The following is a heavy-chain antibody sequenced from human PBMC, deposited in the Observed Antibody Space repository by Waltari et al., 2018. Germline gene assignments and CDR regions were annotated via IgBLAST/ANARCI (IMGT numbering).Heavy chain of an antibody. CDR3: ARKIRFRGMRGPYYYYMDV. Sequence: QVQLQQWGAGLLKPSETLSLTCAVYGGSFSGYYWSWIRQPPGKGLEWIGEINHSGSTNYNPSLKSRVTISVDTSKNQFSLKLSSVTAADTAVYYCARKIRFRGMRGPYYYYMDVWGKGTTVTVSS. J-gene: IGHJ6*03. D-gene: IGHD3-3*01. CDR2: INHSGST. V-gene: IGHV4-34*01. CDR1: GGSFSGYY.